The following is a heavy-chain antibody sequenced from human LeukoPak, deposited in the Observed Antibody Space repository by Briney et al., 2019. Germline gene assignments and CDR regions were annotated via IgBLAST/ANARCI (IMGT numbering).Heavy chain of an antibody. CDR2: INHSGST. V-gene: IGHV4-34*01. J-gene: IGHJ6*03. CDR3: ARSCEGGLQYYYYYMDV. CDR1: GGSFSGYY. D-gene: IGHD4-11*01. Sequence: PSETLSLTCAVYGGSFSGYYWSWIRQPPGKGLEWIGEINHSGSTNYNPSPKSRGTISVDTTKNQYFLQRSSVTATDTAVYYCARSCEGGLQYYYYYMDVWGKGTTVTVSS.